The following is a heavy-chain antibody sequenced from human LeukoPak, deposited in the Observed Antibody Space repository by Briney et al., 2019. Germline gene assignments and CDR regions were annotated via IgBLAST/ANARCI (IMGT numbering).Heavy chain of an antibody. V-gene: IGHV3-7*01. CDR3: ARAGSHWHYVY. Sequence: GGSPRLSCAASGFTFSGFSMSWVSQSPTKGLEWVANIKQDGSERYYVDSVKGRFTISRDNAKNSLSLQMNNLRVEDTAVYYCARAGSHWHYVYWGQGTVVTVSS. CDR1: GFTFSGFS. J-gene: IGHJ4*02. CDR2: IKQDGSER. D-gene: IGHD3-10*01.